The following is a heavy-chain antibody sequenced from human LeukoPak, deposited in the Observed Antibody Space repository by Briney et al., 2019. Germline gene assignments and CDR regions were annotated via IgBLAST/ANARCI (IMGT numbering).Heavy chain of an antibody. Sequence: SETLSLPCTVSGGSISGYYYNWILQPPGKVLKWIGYIYYGGSTNYNPSLKSRVTISLDTSKNQFSLKLSSVTTADTAVYYCARSVVTLYWYFDLWGRGTLVTVSS. CDR2: IYYGGST. D-gene: IGHD4-23*01. CDR1: GGSISGYY. V-gene: IGHV4-59*01. CDR3: ARSVVTLYWYFDL. J-gene: IGHJ2*01.